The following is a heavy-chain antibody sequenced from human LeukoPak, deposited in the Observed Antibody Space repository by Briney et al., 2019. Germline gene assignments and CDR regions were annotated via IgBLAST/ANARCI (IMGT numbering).Heavy chain of an antibody. J-gene: IGHJ5*02. V-gene: IGHV3-7*01. D-gene: IGHD6-19*01. Sequence: GGSLRLSCAASGFIFSNYWMSWVRQAPGKGLEWVANIKQDGSEKYYVDSVKGRFTISRDNANNSLYLQMNSLRVEDTAVYYCARDMGRWLPNWFDPWGQGTLVTVSS. CDR3: ARDMGRWLPNWFDP. CDR2: IKQDGSEK. CDR1: GFIFSNYW.